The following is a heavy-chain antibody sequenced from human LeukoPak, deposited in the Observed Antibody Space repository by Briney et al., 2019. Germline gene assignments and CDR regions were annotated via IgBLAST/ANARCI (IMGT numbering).Heavy chain of an antibody. Sequence: GGSLRLSCAASGFTFSSYWMHWVRQAPGKGLVWVSRINSDGSNTTYADSVKGRFTISRDNAKNTLYVEMNSLRAEDTAVYYCARGDNWFDPWGQGTLVTVSS. CDR2: INSDGSNT. CDR1: GFTFSSYW. J-gene: IGHJ5*02. V-gene: IGHV3-74*01. CDR3: ARGDNWFDP.